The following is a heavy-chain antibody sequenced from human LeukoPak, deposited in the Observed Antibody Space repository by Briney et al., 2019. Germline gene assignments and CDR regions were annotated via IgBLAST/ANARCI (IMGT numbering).Heavy chain of an antibody. Sequence: GGSLRLSCAASGFTFSSFGMHWVRKAPAQGLEWVAVISIDGSNQYYADSVKGRFTFYRDNFKKRMYLQMNSLRVEELPVNDCANSHPPTVTTEEGEYLQHWGQGTLVTVSS. D-gene: IGHD4-17*01. J-gene: IGHJ1*01. CDR1: GFTFSSFG. CDR2: ISIDGSNQ. V-gene: IGHV3-30*18. CDR3: ANSHPPTVTTEEGEYLQH.